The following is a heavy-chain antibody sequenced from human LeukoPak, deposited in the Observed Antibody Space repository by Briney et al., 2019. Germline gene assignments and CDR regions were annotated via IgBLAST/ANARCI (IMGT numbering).Heavy chain of an antibody. J-gene: IGHJ4*02. Sequence: PGGSLRFSCAASGFTFSSYGMHWVRQAPGKGLEWVAVIWYDGSNKYYADSVKGRFTISRDNSKNTLYLQMNSLRAEDTAVYYCAKDYYDSSGYYRPDYWGQGTLVTVSS. V-gene: IGHV3-33*06. CDR3: AKDYYDSSGYYRPDY. CDR2: IWYDGSNK. CDR1: GFTFSSYG. D-gene: IGHD3-22*01.